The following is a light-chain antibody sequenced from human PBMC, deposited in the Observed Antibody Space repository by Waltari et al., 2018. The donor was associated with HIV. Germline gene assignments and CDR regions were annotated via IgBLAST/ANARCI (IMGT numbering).Light chain of an antibody. Sequence: DIQMTQSPSSLSASVGDGVTITCRASQSISTYLNWYQQKPGKAPKLLIYGASRLQSGVPLRFTGGGSGTVFTLAISSLQSEDFATYYCEQSYGSPHTFGQGTTLEI. CDR1: QSISTY. CDR3: EQSYGSPHT. CDR2: GAS. V-gene: IGKV1-39*01. J-gene: IGKJ2*01.